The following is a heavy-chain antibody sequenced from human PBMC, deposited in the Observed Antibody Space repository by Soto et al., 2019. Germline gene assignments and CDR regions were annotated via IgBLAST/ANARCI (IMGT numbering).Heavy chain of an antibody. V-gene: IGHV4-59*08. CDR3: ARRYGSCFDY. CDR1: GGSISSYY. CDR2: IYYSGST. Sequence: QVQLQESGPGLVKPSETQSLTCTVSGGSISSYYWSWIRQPPGKGLEWIGYIYYSGSTNYNPSLXSXAXIXIDTAKNQISLKLSSVTAADTAVYYCARRYGSCFDYWGQGTLVTVSS. D-gene: IGHD5-18*01. J-gene: IGHJ4*02.